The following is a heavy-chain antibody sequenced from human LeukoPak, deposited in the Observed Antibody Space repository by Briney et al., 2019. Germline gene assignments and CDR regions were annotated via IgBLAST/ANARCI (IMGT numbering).Heavy chain of an antibody. Sequence: GGSLRLSCAASGFTFSNYWMHWVRQAPGKGLVWVSRINSDGSSTSYADSVKGRFTIPRDNAKNTLYLQMNSLRAEDTAVYYCARRSAAKDAFDIWGQGTMVTVSS. V-gene: IGHV3-74*01. CDR2: INSDGSST. CDR1: GFTFSNYW. D-gene: IGHD6-25*01. CDR3: ARRSAAKDAFDI. J-gene: IGHJ3*02.